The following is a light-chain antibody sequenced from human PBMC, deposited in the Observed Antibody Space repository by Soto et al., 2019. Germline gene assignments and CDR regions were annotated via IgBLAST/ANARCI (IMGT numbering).Light chain of an antibody. CDR1: SSDVGSYNL. J-gene: IGLJ1*01. CDR2: EGS. Sequence: QSALTQPASVSGSPGQSITISCTGTSSDVGSYNLVSWYQQHPGKAPKLMIYEGSKRPSGVSNRFSGSKSGNTASLTISGLQAEDEADYYCCSYAGSSYVFGTGTKFTVL. CDR3: CSYAGSSYV. V-gene: IGLV2-23*01.